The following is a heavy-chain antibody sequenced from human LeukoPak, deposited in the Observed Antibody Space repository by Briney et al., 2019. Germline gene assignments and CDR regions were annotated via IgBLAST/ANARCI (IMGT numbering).Heavy chain of an antibody. CDR2: ILYDGSNK. D-gene: IGHD2-2*01. CDR3: AKDLLGYCSSTSCSRYYGMDV. Sequence: PARSLRPSCAVSGFTLSSYGMHWVRQAPGKWLEWEAVILYDGSNKYYADSVKGRFTISRDNSKQPPYLQMNSVGAEDMAVYYCAKDLLGYCSSTSCSRYYGMDVWGQGPTVTVSS. V-gene: IGHV3-30*18. CDR1: GFTLSSYG. J-gene: IGHJ6*02.